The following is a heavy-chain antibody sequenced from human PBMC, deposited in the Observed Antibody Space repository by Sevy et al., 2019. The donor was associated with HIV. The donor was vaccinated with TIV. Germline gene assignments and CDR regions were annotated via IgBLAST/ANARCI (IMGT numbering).Heavy chain of an antibody. V-gene: IGHV1-69*13. CDR3: AREGLGYCTGGSCDEIDY. CDR1: GGTFSSYA. J-gene: IGHJ4*02. D-gene: IGHD2-15*01. CDR2: IIPIFGTA. Sequence: SVKVSCKASGGTFSSYAISWVRQAPGQGLEWMGGIIPIFGTANYSQKFQGRVTITADESTSTAYMELSSLRSEDTAVYYCAREGLGYCTGGSCDEIDYWGQGTLVTVSS.